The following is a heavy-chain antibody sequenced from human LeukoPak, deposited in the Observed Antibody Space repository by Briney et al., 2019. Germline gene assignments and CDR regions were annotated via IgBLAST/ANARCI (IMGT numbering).Heavy chain of an antibody. CDR2: IYHSGST. V-gene: IGHV4-59*12. J-gene: IGHJ4*02. Sequence: SETLSLTCTVSGGSISSYYWSWIRQPPGKGLEWIGYIYHSGSTYYNPSLKSRVTISVDRSKNQFSLKLSSVTAADTAVYYCARAEGSGSYSSRWGQGTLVTVSS. CDR3: ARAEGSGSYSSR. CDR1: GGSISSYY. D-gene: IGHD1-26*01.